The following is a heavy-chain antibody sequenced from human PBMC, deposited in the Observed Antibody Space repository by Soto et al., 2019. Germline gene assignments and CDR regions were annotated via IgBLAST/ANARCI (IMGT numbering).Heavy chain of an antibody. CDR1: GFTLSSYA. CDR2: ISAGGDMT. D-gene: IGHD3-10*01. Sequence: DVQLLESGGNLVQPGGSLTLSCSASGFTLSSYAMSWVRQAPWKGLEWVSSISAGGDMTYNSDSVKGRFTISRDNANNAVFLQMHNLRIEDTALYYCARGDRGGSGSPASYYYSGWDVWGQGATVTVS. J-gene: IGHJ6*02. CDR3: ARGDRGGSGSPASYYYSGWDV. V-gene: IGHV3-23*01.